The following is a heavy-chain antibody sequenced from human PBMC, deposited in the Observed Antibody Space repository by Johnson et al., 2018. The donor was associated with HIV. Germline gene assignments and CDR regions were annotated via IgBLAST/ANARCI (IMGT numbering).Heavy chain of an antibody. CDR1: GFTVSSNY. J-gene: IGHJ3*02. CDR3: ARAYSYGAFDI. CDR2: IYSGGST. Sequence: AQLVESGGGLVQPGGSMRLSCAASGFTVSSNYMSWVRQAPGKGLEWVSVIYSGGSTYYADSVKGRFTISRDNSKNTLYLQMNSLRAEDTAVYYCARAYSYGAFDIWGQGTMVTVSS. V-gene: IGHV3-66*01. D-gene: IGHD5-18*01.